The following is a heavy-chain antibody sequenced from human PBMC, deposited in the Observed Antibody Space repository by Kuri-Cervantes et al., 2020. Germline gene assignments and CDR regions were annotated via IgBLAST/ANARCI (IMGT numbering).Heavy chain of an antibody. V-gene: IGHV3-23*01. CDR3: ASNSDCSGGSCYSGYYYYGMDV. D-gene: IGHD2-15*01. J-gene: IGHJ6*02. CDR1: GFTFSSYA. Sequence: LSHTCAASGFTFSSYAMSWVRQAPGKGLEWVSAISGSGGSTYYADSVKGRFTISRDNSKNTLYLQMNSLRAEDTAVYYCASNSDCSGGSCYSGYYYYGMDVWGQGTTVTVSS. CDR2: ISGSGGST.